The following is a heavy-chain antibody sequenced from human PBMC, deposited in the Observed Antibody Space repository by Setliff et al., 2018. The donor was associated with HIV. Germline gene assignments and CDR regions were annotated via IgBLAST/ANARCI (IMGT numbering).Heavy chain of an antibody. Sequence: GESLKISCKASGYSFTTYWIGWVRQTPGKGLEWVGVIYPDDSDAEYNPSFEGHVTMSADKSINTAYLRWRSLRASDTAVYFCAKHGFERKSPYNWFDSWGQGTLVTVSS. CDR1: GYSFTTYW. D-gene: IGHD3-16*01. CDR2: IYPDDSDA. CDR3: AKHGFERKSPYNWFDS. J-gene: IGHJ5*01. V-gene: IGHV5-51*01.